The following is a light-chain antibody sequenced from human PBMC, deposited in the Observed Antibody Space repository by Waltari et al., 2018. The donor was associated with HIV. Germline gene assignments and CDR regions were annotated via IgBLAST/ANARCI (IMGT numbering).Light chain of an antibody. V-gene: IGLV1-44*01. CDR3: ATWDDTLVTLV. CDR2: NND. Sequence: HSVLTQPPSASGTSGQTVIIPCSAHGSYTASHSLNWYQPPPGATPKLVIYNNDQRPSGVPDRFSGSKSATSASLAITGVQSGDEGDYYCATWDDTLVTLVFGSGTRVVV. CDR1: GSYTASHS. J-gene: IGLJ1*01.